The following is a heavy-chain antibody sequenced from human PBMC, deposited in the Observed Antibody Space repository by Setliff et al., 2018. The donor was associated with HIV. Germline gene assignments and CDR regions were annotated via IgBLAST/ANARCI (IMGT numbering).Heavy chain of an antibody. D-gene: IGHD6-25*01. CDR1: GYTFTNFY. J-gene: IGHJ3*02. CDR3: TRSRRRLDAFDI. CDR2: INPGGGNT. Sequence: GASVKVSCKASGYTFTNFYMHWVRQAPGQGLEWMGIINPGGGNTRYAQRFQGRVTMTEDTSIDTAYMELSSLRSEDTAVYYCTRSRRRLDAFDIWGQGTMVTVSS. V-gene: IGHV1-46*03.